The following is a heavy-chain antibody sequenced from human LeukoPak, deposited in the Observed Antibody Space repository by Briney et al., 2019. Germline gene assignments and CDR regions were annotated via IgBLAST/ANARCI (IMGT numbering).Heavy chain of an antibody. J-gene: IGHJ6*03. CDR2: IYTSGST. D-gene: IGHD1-26*01. V-gene: IGHV4-61*02. Sequence: SETLSLTCAVSGGSISSGSYYWSWIRQPAGKGLEWIGRIYTSGSTNYNPSLKSRVTISVDTSKNQFSLKLSSVTAADTAVYYCARRLGWELLRGYYYYMDVWGKGTTVTISS. CDR3: ARRLGWELLRGYYYYMDV. CDR1: GGSISSGSYY.